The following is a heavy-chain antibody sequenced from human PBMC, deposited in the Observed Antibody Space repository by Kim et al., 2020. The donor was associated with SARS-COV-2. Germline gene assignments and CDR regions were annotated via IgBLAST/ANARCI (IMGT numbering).Heavy chain of an antibody. J-gene: IGHJ4*02. CDR1: GFTFSSYG. Sequence: GGSLRLSCAASGFTFSSYGMHWVRQAPGKGLEWVAVISYDGSNKYYADSVKGRFTISRDNSKNTLYLQMNSLRAEDTAVYYCAKDPPGVVVAPPDYWGQGTLVTVSS. V-gene: IGHV3-30*18. D-gene: IGHD3-22*01. CDR2: ISYDGSNK. CDR3: AKDPPGVVVAPPDY.